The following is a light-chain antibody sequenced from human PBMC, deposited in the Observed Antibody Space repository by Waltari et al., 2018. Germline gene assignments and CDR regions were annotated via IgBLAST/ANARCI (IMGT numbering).Light chain of an antibody. CDR2: GAS. Sequence: EIVMMQSPATLSVSPGERVTLSCRASQSVSTNLAWYQQKPGQAPRLLIYGASTRATGIPARFSGSGSGTEFTLTISSLQSEDFAVYHCQQYNNWPPYTFGQGTKVEIK. J-gene: IGKJ2*01. V-gene: IGKV3-15*01. CDR3: QQYNNWPPYT. CDR1: QSVSTN.